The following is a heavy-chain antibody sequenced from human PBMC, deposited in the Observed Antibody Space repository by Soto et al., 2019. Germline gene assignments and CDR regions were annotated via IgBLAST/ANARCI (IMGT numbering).Heavy chain of an antibody. CDR1: GGSVNGYY. V-gene: IGHV4-34*10. D-gene: IGHD6-13*01. CDR2: INHTGGT. Sequence: SETLSLTCAVYGGSVNGYYWNWIRQPPGKGLEWIGEINHTGGTHYNPSLKSRVTMSVDTSKNQFSLRLSSVTAADTAIYYCARYRREAVAGYTLDNWGQGILVTVS. CDR3: ARYRREAVAGYTLDN. J-gene: IGHJ4*02.